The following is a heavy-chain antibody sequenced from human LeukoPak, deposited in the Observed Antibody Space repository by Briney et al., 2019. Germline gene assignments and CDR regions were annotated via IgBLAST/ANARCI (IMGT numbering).Heavy chain of an antibody. J-gene: IGHJ3*02. CDR1: GGSISSSSYY. CDR2: IYYNGNT. D-gene: IGHD2-15*01. V-gene: IGHV4-39*07. CDR3: ARVRRVYSRAFDI. Sequence: SETLSLTCTVSGGSISSSSYYWGWIRQPPGKGLEWIGTIYYNGNTYYNPSLKSRVTISVDTSKNQFSLKLSSVTAADTAVYYCARVRRVYSRAFDIWGQGTMVTVSS.